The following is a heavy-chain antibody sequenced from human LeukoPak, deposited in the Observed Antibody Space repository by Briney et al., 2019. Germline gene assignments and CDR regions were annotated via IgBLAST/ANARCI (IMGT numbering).Heavy chain of an antibody. V-gene: IGHV1-46*01. J-gene: IGHJ4*02. CDR1: GYTLTSYG. Sequence: ASVKVSCKASGYTLTSYGISWVRQAPGQGLEWMGIINPSGGSTTYAQKFQGRVTMTRDTSTSTVYMELSSLRSEDTAVYYCARDSGERMRWLQDWGQGTLVTVSS. CDR3: ARDSGERMRWLQD. D-gene: IGHD5-24*01. CDR2: INPSGGST.